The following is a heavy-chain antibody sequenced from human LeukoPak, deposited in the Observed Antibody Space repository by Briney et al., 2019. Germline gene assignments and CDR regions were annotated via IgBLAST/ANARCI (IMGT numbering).Heavy chain of an antibody. CDR1: GGSFSGYY. CDR2: INHSGST. CDR3: ARGTRTGPKSN. V-gene: IGHV4-34*01. J-gene: IGHJ4*02. Sequence: PSETLSLTCAVYGGSFSGYYWSWIRQPPGKGLEWIGEINHSGSTNYNPSLKSRVTISVDTSKNQFSLKLSSVTAADTAVYYCARGTRTGPKSNWGQGTLVTVSS. D-gene: IGHD1/OR15-1a*01.